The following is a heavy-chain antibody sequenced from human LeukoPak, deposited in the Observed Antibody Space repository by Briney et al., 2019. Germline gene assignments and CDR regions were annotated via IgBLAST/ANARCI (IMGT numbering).Heavy chain of an antibody. J-gene: IGHJ6*02. CDR1: GYTFTSYG. V-gene: IGHV1-18*01. Sequence: ASVKVSCKASGYTFTSYGINWVRQAPGQELEWMGWISAYNGNTNYAQKLQGRVTMTTDTSTSTAYMELRSLRSDDTAVYYCAREIFGYSSGPTYGMDVWGQGTTVTVSS. D-gene: IGHD6-19*01. CDR2: ISAYNGNT. CDR3: AREIFGYSSGPTYGMDV.